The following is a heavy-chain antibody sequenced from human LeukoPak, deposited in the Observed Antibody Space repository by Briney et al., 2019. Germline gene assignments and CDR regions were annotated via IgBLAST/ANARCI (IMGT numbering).Heavy chain of an antibody. CDR2: IYYSGST. J-gene: IGHJ6*02. CDR3: ARGARDIVVVPAIYGMDV. D-gene: IGHD2-2*01. Sequence: SETLSLTCTVSGGSISSYYWSWIRQPPGKGLEWIGYIYYSGSTNYNPSLMSRVTISVDTSKNQFSLKLSSVTAADTAVYYCARGARDIVVVPAIYGMDVWGQGTTVTVSS. V-gene: IGHV4-59*01. CDR1: GGSISSYY.